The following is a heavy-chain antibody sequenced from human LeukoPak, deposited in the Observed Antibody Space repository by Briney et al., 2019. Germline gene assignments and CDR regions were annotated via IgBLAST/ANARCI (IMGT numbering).Heavy chain of an antibody. CDR3: VRDRELNY. CDR2: FYNSGST. CDR1: GDSISSSSYY. D-gene: IGHD1-7*01. Sequence: SETLSLTCTVSGDSISSSSYYWGWIRQPPGKGLEWIGSFYNSGSTDYNPSLKSRVTISADTSKNQFSLKLTSVTAADTAVYYCVRDRELNYWGQGTLVTVSS. J-gene: IGHJ4*02. V-gene: IGHV4-39*07.